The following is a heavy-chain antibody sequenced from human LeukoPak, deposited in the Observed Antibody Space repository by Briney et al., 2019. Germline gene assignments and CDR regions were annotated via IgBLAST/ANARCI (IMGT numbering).Heavy chain of an antibody. CDR2: ISGSSGRT. CDR1: EFTFSSYA. V-gene: IGHV3-23*01. J-gene: IGHJ3*02. Sequence: PGGTLRLSCAASEFTFSSYAMNWVRQAPGKGLEWVSAISGSSGRTYYADSVKGRFTISRDNSKNTLYLQMNSLRAEDTAVYYCARDPLWFGELGAFDIWGQGTMVTVSS. CDR3: ARDPLWFGELGAFDI. D-gene: IGHD3-10*01.